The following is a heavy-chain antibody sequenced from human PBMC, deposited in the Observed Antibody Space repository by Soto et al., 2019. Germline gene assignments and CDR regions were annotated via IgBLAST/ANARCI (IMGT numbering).Heavy chain of an antibody. V-gene: IGHV4-34*01. CDR3: ARAPYNWNSWVDY. D-gene: IGHD1-7*01. Sequence: KASETLSLTCAVYGGSFSGYYWSWIRQPPGKGLEWIGEINHSGSTNYNPSLKSRVTISVDTSKNQFSLKLSSVTAADTAVYYCARAPYNWNSWVDYWGQGTLVTVSS. J-gene: IGHJ4*02. CDR1: GGSFSGYY. CDR2: INHSGST.